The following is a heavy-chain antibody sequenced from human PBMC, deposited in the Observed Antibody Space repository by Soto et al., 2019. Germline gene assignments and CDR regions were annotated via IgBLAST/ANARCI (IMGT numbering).Heavy chain of an antibody. CDR3: VRIRYKFPSSVLWLDP. D-gene: IGHD3-16*02. CDR1: GGFLSESY. Sequence: SETLSLTCAVYGGFLSESYWTWIRQPPWKGLEWIGEINHVGVTNYNPSLKSRVTMSVDTSQNQFSLRLISVTAADTAMYFCVRIRYKFPSSVLWLDPLGPGTPVTDSS. CDR2: INHVGVT. J-gene: IGHJ5*02. V-gene: IGHV4-34*01.